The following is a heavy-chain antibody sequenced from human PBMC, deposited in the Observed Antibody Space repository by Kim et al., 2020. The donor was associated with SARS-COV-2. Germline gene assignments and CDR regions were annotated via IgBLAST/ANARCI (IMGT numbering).Heavy chain of an antibody. CDR1: GYKFNDYG. V-gene: IGHV1-18*01. CDR2: IRIYDGNT. J-gene: IGHJ4*02. D-gene: IGHD4-4*01. CDR3: ARAEAYSSEVY. Sequence: ASVKVSCKTSGYKFNDYGISWVRQAPGQGFEWMGWIRIYDGNTDYAQKFQGRVTMTRDKSTNTVYLEMRGLRSDDTARYYCARAEAYSSEVYWGQGTQVTVSS.